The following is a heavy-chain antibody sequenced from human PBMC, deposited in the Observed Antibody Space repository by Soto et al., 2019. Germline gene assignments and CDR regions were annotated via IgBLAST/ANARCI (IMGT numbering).Heavy chain of an antibody. J-gene: IGHJ5*02. Sequence: GGSLRLSCAASGFTFSNAWMNWARQAPGKGLEWVGRIKSKTDGGTTDYAAPVKGRFTISRDDSKNTLYLQMNSLKTEDTAVYYFITDTVILLWFGELPNWFDHWGQGTLVTVSS. CDR1: GFTFSNAW. CDR3: ITDTVILLWFGELPNWFDH. D-gene: IGHD3-10*01. V-gene: IGHV3-15*07. CDR2: IKSKTDGGTT.